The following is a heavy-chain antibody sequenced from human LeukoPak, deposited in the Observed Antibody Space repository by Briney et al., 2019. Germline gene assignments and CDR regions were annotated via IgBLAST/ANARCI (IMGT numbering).Heavy chain of an antibody. CDR1: GFTFSDYY. Sequence: PGGSLRLSCAASGFTFSDYYMSWIRQAPGKGLEWVSYITSSSNTIYYADSVKGRFTISRDNAKNSLYLQMNTLRAEDTAVYYCARGRDYYTSGSYEYWGQGTLVTVSS. CDR3: ARGRDYYTSGSYEY. V-gene: IGHV3-11*04. CDR2: ITSSSNTI. D-gene: IGHD3-10*01. J-gene: IGHJ4*02.